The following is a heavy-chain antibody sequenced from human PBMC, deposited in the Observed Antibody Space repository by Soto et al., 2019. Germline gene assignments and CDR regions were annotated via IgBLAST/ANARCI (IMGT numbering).Heavy chain of an antibody. CDR3: ARSSGGVFGIIIEGANWLAP. CDR2: IIPKSGGA. CDR1: GYTFSDYY. V-gene: IGHV1-2*02. J-gene: IGHJ5*02. D-gene: IGHD3-16*02. Sequence: ASVNFPCKAGGYTFSDYYIQWVRQAPGQGLEYMGWIIPKSGGAAYAQKFRGRVTMTTDTSTSTVYMDMRSLRSEDTAVYYCARSSGGVFGIIIEGANWLAPWGQGSLVTVSS.